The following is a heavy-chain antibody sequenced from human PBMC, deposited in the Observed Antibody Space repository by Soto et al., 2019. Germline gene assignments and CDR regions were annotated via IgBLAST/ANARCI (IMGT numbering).Heavy chain of an antibody. D-gene: IGHD3-10*01. CDR2: ISAYNGNP. J-gene: IGHJ4*02. CDR1: GYTFTSYG. V-gene: IGHV1-18*01. Sequence: QVQLVQSGAEVKKPGASVKVSCKASGYTFTSYGISWVRQAPGQGLEWMGWISAYNGNPNYAQKLQGRVTMTTDTSTSTAYMSLRNLSSDATAVYYCARDKDYYGSGSYLGYWGQGTLVTVSS. CDR3: ARDKDYYGSGSYLGY.